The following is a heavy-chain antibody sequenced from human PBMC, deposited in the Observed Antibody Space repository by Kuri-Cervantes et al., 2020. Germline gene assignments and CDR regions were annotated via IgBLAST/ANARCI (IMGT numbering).Heavy chain of an antibody. J-gene: IGHJ6*03. D-gene: IGHD3-16*01. V-gene: IGHV3-9*01. CDR1: GFTFDDYA. CDR2: ISWNSGSI. CDR3: ARDADMLQGFYYYYYMDV. Sequence: GGSLRLSCAASGFTFDDYAMHWVRQAPGKGLEWVSGISWNSGSIGYADSVKGRFTISRDNAKNSLYLQMNSLRAEDTAVYYCARDADMLQGFYYYYYMDVWGKGTTVTVSS.